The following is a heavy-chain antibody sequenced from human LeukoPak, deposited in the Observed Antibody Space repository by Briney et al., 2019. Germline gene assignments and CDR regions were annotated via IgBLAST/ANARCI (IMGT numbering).Heavy chain of an antibody. D-gene: IGHD3-22*01. CDR3: ARESYYDSSGSDY. CDR2: VRDDGSTT. Sequence: GGSLRLSCAASGFTSSSYAMGWVRQAPGKGLVWVSRVRDDGSTTTYADSVKGRFTISRDNAKNTLYLQMNSLRPEDTAVYYCARESYYDSSGSDYWGQGTLVTVSS. V-gene: IGHV3-74*03. CDR1: GFTSSSYA. J-gene: IGHJ4*02.